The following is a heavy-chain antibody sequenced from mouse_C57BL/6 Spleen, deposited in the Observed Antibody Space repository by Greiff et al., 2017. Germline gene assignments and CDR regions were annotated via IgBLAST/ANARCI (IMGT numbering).Heavy chain of an antibody. Sequence: QVQLQQSGPGLVQPSQCLSITCTASGFSLTSYGVHWVRQSPGKGLEWLGVIWRGGSTDYNAAFMSRLSITKDNSKSQVFFKMKRLQDDDTAIYYGAPQAGAGCAMDYWGQGTSVTVSS. CDR2: IWRGGST. CDR1: GFSLTSYG. CDR3: APQAGAGCAMDY. D-gene: IGHD3-3*01. J-gene: IGHJ4*01. V-gene: IGHV2-5*01.